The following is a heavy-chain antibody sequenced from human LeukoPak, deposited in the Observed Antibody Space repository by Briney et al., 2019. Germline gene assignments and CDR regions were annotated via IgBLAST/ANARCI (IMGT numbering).Heavy chain of an antibody. CDR3: AREHYGVVKWLDP. J-gene: IGHJ5*02. D-gene: IGHD3-3*01. CDR2: IIPILGIA. CDR1: GGTFSSYA. Sequence: GASVKVSCKASGGTFSSYAISWVRQAPGQGLEWMGRIIPILGIANYAQKFQGRVTITADKSTSTAYMELSSLRSEDTAVYYCAREHYGVVKWLDPWGQGTLVTVSS. V-gene: IGHV1-69*04.